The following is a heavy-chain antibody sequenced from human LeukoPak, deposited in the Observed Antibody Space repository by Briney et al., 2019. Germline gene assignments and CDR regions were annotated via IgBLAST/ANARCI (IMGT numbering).Heavy chain of an antibody. CDR3: ARDSVSGYDY. J-gene: IGHJ4*02. CDR2: ISSSSSYI. V-gene: IGHV3-21*01. CDR1: GFTFSSYS. Sequence: GRSLRLSCAASGFTFSSYSMTWVRQAPGKGLEWVSSISSSSSYIYYADSVKGRFTISRDNAKNSLYLQMNSLRAEDTAVYYCARDSVSGYDYWGQGTLVTVSS. D-gene: IGHD1-14*01.